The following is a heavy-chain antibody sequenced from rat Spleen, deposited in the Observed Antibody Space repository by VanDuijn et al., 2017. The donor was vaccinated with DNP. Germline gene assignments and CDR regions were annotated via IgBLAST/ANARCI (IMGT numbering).Heavy chain of an antibody. Sequence: EVQLVESGGGLVQPGRSLKLSCVASGFTFNNYWMTWIRQAPGKGLEWVASITNTGGSTYYPDSVKGRFTISRDNAKSTLYLQMNSLRSEDTATYYCTREDLSGYLYWYFDFWGPGTMVTVSS. J-gene: IGHJ1*01. CDR1: GFTFNNYW. V-gene: IGHV5-31*01. CDR3: TREDLSGYLYWYFDF. D-gene: IGHD4-3*01. CDR2: ITNTGGST.